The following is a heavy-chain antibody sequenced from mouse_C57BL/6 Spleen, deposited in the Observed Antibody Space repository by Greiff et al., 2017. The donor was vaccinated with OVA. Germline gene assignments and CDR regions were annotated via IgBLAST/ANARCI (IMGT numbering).Heavy chain of an antibody. CDR2: ISDGGSYT. D-gene: IGHD2-4*01. CDR3: AREGHDYPWFAY. CDR1: GFTFSSYA. J-gene: IGHJ3*01. V-gene: IGHV5-4*01. Sequence: DVMLVESGGGLVKPGGSLKLSCAASGFTFSSYAMSWVRQTPEKRLEWVATISDGGSYTYYPDNVKGRFTISRDNAKNNLYLQMSHLKSEDTAMYYCAREGHDYPWFAYWGQGTLVTVSA.